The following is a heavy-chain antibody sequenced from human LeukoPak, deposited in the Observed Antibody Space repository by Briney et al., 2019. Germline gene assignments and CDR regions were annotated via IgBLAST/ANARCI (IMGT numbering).Heavy chain of an antibody. CDR1: GGSFSGYY. CDR3: ARGGIAVAGPLHFDY. J-gene: IGHJ4*02. CDR2: INHSGST. V-gene: IGHV4-34*01. D-gene: IGHD6-19*01. Sequence: SETLSLTCAVYGGSFSGYYWSWIRQPPGKGLEWIGEINHSGSTNYNPSLKSRVTISVDTSKNQFSLKLSSVTAADTAVYYCARGGIAVAGPLHFDYWGQGTLVTVSS.